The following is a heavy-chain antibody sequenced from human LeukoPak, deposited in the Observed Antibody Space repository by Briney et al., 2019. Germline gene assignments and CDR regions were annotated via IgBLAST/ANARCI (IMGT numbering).Heavy chain of an antibody. Sequence: PGASVNVSCTASGYTFTSNYIHWVRQAPGQGLEWMGMIYPRDGSTSYAQKFQGRVTVTRDTSTSTVHMELSGLRPEDTAVYYCARDQEGFDYWGQGTLVTVSS. J-gene: IGHJ4*02. CDR2: IYPRDGST. V-gene: IGHV1-46*01. CDR3: ARDQEGFDY. CDR1: GYTFTSNY.